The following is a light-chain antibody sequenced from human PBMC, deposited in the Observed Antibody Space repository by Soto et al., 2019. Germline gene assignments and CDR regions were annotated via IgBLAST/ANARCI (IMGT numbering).Light chain of an antibody. CDR2: DVS. CDR3: SSYTSSSTLPYV. J-gene: IGLJ1*01. V-gene: IGLV2-14*01. CDR1: SSDVGGYNY. Sequence: QSALTQPASVSGSPGQSITISCTGTSSDVGGYNYVSWYQQHPGKAPKLMIYDVSNRPSGVSNHFSGSKSGNTAALTISGLQAEDEDDYYCSSYTSSSTLPYVFGTGTKLTVL.